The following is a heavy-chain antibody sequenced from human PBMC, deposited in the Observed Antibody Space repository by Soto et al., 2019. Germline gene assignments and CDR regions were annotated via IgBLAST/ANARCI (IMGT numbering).Heavy chain of an antibody. CDR1: GFTFSSYA. D-gene: IGHD3-22*01. V-gene: IGHV3-23*01. J-gene: IGHJ4*02. Sequence: LRLSCAASGFTFSSYAMSWVRQAPGKGLEWVSAISGSGGSTYYADSVKGRFTISRDNSKNTLYLQMNSLRAEDTAVYYCAKDTTPYYYDSSGYPGAPYYFDYWGQGTLVTVSS. CDR3: AKDTTPYYYDSSGYPGAPYYFDY. CDR2: ISGSGGST.